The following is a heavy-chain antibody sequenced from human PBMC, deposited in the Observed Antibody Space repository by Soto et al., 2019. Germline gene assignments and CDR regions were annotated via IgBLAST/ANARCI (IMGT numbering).Heavy chain of an antibody. CDR2: IYHSGST. Sequence: SETLSLTCAVSGGSISSGGYSWSWIRQPPGKGLEWIGYIYHSGSTYYNPSLKSRVTRSLDTSKNQFSLKLSLRAEDTAVYYCAREDNNYYDSSGYHLRYDYWGQGTLVTVSS. J-gene: IGHJ4*02. CDR3: AREDNNYYDSSGYHLRYDY. D-gene: IGHD3-22*01. CDR1: GGSISSGGYS. V-gene: IGHV4-30-2*01.